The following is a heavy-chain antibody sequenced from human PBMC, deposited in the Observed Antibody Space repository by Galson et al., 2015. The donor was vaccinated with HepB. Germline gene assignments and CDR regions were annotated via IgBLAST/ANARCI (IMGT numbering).Heavy chain of an antibody. CDR2: IIPILGIA. V-gene: IGHV1-69*10. CDR3: ARAPGGVDWLLGNYYYYMDV. Sequence: SVKVSCKASGGTFSSYAISWVRQAPGQGLEWMGGIIPILGIANYAQKFQGRVTITADKSTSTAYMELSSLRSEDTAVYYCARAPGGVDWLLGNYYYYMDVWGKGTTVTVSS. CDR1: GGTFSSYA. D-gene: IGHD3/OR15-3a*01. J-gene: IGHJ6*03.